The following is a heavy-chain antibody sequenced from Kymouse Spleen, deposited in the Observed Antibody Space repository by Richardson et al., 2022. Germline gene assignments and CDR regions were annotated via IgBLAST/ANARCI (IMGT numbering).Heavy chain of an antibody. CDR3: AKAPMVRGVSSFPYYYYYGMDV. Sequence: QVQLVESGGGVVQPGRSLRLSCAASGFTFSSYGMHWVRQAPGKGLEWVAVISYDGSNKYYADSVKGRFTISRDNSKNTLYLQMNSLRAEDTAVYYCAKAPMVRGVSSFPYYYYYGMDVWGQGTTVTVSS. CDR2: ISYDGSNK. D-gene: IGHD3-10*01. J-gene: IGHJ6*02. V-gene: IGHV3-30*18. CDR1: GFTFSSYG.